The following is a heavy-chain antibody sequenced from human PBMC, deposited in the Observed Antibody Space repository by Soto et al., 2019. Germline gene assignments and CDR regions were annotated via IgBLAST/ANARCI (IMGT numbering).Heavy chain of an antibody. CDR2: ISGSGGST. CDR3: AKDEYYYSRSGYYIFDS. D-gene: IGHD3-22*01. J-gene: IGHJ4*02. CDR1: GFTFSSYA. Sequence: PGGSLRLSCAASGFTFSSYAMSWVRQAPGKGLEWVSIISGSGGSTYYADSVKGRFTISRDNSKNTLYLKMNSLRAEDTAVYYCAKDEYYYSRSGYYIFDSWGQGTLVTVSS. V-gene: IGHV3-23*01.